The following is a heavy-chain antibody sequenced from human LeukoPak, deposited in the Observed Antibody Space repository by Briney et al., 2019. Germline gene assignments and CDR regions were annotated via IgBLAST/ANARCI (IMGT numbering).Heavy chain of an antibody. CDR2: IYYSGST. CDR3: ARGNGKSTFDY. V-gene: IGHV4-39*07. D-gene: IGHD1-26*01. Sequence: PSETLSLTCTVSGGSISSSSYYWGWIRQPPGKGLEWIGSIYYSGSTYYNPSLKSRVTISVDTSKNQFSLKLSSVTAADTAVYYCARGNGKSTFDYWGQGTLVTVSS. CDR1: GGSISSSSYY. J-gene: IGHJ4*02.